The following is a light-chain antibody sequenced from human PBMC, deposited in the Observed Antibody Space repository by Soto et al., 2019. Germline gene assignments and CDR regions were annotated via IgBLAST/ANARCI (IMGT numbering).Light chain of an antibody. V-gene: IGKV3-11*01. Sequence: TVLTQSPGTLSLSPGARGTLSCRASQRVSTSLAWYQQRPGQAPRLLISEASNRATGIPARFSGSGSGTDFTLTISSLEPEDFAVYYCQQSHNWPRTFGQGTKVDIK. CDR1: QRVSTS. CDR2: EAS. CDR3: QQSHNWPRT. J-gene: IGKJ1*01.